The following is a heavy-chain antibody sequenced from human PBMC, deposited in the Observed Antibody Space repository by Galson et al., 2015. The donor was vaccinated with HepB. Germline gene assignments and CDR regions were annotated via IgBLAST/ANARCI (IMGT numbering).Heavy chain of an antibody. D-gene: IGHD6-19*01. Sequence: SLRLSCAASGFTFGDYAMSWFRQAPGKGLEWVGFIRSKAYGGTTEYAASVKGRFTISRDDSKSIAYLQMNSLKTEDTAVYYCTRYKQWLVQFFDYWGQGTLVTVSS. CDR2: IRSKAYGGTT. J-gene: IGHJ4*02. CDR3: TRYKQWLVQFFDY. V-gene: IGHV3-49*03. CDR1: GFTFGDYA.